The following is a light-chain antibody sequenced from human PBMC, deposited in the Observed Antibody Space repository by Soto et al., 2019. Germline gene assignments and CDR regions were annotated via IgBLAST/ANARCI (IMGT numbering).Light chain of an antibody. Sequence: EIVLTQSPGTLSLSPGERATLSCRASQSVGSNYLAWYQQTPGQAPRLLIHGASTRATGIPDRFGGSGSGTDFTLTLSRLESEDSAVYYCHQYASSPLTFGQGTRLEIK. V-gene: IGKV3-20*01. CDR3: HQYASSPLT. J-gene: IGKJ5*01. CDR2: GAS. CDR1: QSVGSNY.